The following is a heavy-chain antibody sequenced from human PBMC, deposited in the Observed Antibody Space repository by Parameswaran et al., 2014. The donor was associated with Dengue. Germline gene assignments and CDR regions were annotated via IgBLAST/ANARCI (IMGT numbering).Heavy chain of an antibody. CDR3: AHIVATPD. D-gene: IGHD5-12*01. J-gene: IGHJ4*02. V-gene: IGHV3-48*02. CDR2: ISSSSSTI. Sequence: KWIRQPPGKGLEWVSYISSSSSTIYYADSVKGRFTISRDNAKNSLYLQMNSLRDEDTAVYYCAHIVATPDWGQGTLVTVSS.